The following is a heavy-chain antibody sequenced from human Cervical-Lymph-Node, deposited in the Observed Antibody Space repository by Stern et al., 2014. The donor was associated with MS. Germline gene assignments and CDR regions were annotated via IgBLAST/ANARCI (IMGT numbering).Heavy chain of an antibody. J-gene: IGHJ5*02. Sequence: VQLVESGAEVKKPGSSGKVSCKASGGTFSSYAISWVRQAPGQGLEWMGGIIPIFGTANYAQKFQGRVTITADESTSTAYMELSSLRSEDTAVYYCARQPDYDILTGPNWFDPWGQGTLVTVSS. D-gene: IGHD3-9*01. V-gene: IGHV1-69*01. CDR1: GGTFSSYA. CDR2: IIPIFGTA. CDR3: ARQPDYDILTGPNWFDP.